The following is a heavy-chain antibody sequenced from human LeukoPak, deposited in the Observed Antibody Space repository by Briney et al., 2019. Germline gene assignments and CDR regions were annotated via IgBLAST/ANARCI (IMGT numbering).Heavy chain of an antibody. V-gene: IGHV3-23*01. Sequence: GGSLRLSCAASGFAFSTYTMYWVRHPPGKRLEWVSIIGSSGGGIHYADSVKGRFTISRDNSKNALYLQMNSLRVEDTAVYYCAIDPNWGTHSWGQGVLVTVSS. J-gene: IGHJ4*02. CDR1: GFAFSTYT. CDR3: AIDPNWGTHS. D-gene: IGHD7-27*01. CDR2: IGSSGGGI.